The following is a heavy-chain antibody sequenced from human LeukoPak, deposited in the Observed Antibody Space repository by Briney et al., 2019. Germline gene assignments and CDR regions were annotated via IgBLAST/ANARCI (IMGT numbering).Heavy chain of an antibody. D-gene: IGHD3-16*01. CDR3: ARHLGLARGSNWLDP. CDR2: ISNSGTT. J-gene: IGHJ5*02. CDR1: VGSIGTHY. Sequence: SETLSLTCTVSVGSIGTHYCSWIRQPPGKGLEWIGYISNSGTTNYNPSLKSRLDMSVDTSKNQSSLKLSSVTAADTAVYYCARHLGLARGSNWLDPWGQGTLVIVSS. V-gene: IGHV4-59*08.